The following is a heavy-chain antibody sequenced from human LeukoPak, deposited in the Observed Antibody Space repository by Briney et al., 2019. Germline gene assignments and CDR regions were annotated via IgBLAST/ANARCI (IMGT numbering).Heavy chain of an antibody. CDR1: GFTFSPYS. V-gene: IGHV3-21*01. Sequence: GGSLRLSCAASGFTFSPYSMNWVRQAPGKGLEWVSSISGSSLYVYYADSVKGRFTISRDNAKNSLYLQMNSLRAEDTAVYYCARDPPYYDNSGYYYDYWGQGTLVTVSS. CDR2: ISGSSLYV. D-gene: IGHD3-22*01. J-gene: IGHJ4*02. CDR3: ARDPPYYDNSGYYYDY.